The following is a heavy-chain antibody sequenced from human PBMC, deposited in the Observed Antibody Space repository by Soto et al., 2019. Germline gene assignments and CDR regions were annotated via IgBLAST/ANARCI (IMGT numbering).Heavy chain of an antibody. CDR1: GFTFSSYA. J-gene: IGHJ4*02. CDR2: ISYDGSNK. D-gene: IGHD3-10*01. Sequence: GGSLRLSCAASGFTFSSYAMRWVRQAPGKGLEWVAVISYDGSNKYYADSVKGRFTISRDNSKNTLYLQMNSLRAEDTAVYYCARDLDGSGSYYFYFDYWXQGTLVTVSS. CDR3: ARDLDGSGSYYFYFDY. V-gene: IGHV3-30-3*01.